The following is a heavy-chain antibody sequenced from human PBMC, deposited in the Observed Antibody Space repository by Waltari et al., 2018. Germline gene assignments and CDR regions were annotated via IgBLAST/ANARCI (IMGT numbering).Heavy chain of an antibody. CDR2: IYYSGST. J-gene: IGHJ6*03. V-gene: IGHV4-59*11. CDR3: ARGSGAAADYYYYYYMDV. CDR1: GGSISSHY. D-gene: IGHD6-13*01. Sequence: QVQLQESGPGLVKPSETLSLTCTVSGGSISSHYWSWIRQPPGKGLEWIGYIYYSGSTHYNPSLQSRVTISVDTSKNQFSLKLSSVTAADTAVYYCARGSGAAADYYYYYYMDVWGKGTTVTVSS.